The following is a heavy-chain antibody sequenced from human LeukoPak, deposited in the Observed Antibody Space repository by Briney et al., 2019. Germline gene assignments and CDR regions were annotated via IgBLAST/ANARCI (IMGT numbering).Heavy chain of an antibody. CDR2: IYYSGST. D-gene: IGHD1-7*01. V-gene: IGHV4-39*01. CDR3: ARNRPNWNFPNY. CDR1: VGSISSSSYY. Sequence: SETLSLTCTVSVGSISSSSYYWGWIRQPPGKGLEWIGSIYYSGSTYYNPSLKSRVTISVDTSKNQFSLKLSSVTAADTAVYYCARNRPNWNFPNYWGQGTLVTVSS. J-gene: IGHJ4*02.